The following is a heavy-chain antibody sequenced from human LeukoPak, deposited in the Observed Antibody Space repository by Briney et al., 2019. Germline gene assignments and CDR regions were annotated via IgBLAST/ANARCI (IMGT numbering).Heavy chain of an antibody. V-gene: IGHV3-13*01. Sequence: GGSLRLSCAASGFTFSSYAMHWVRPATGKGLEWVSAIGTAGDTYYPGSVKGRFTISRENAKNSLYLQMNSLRAGDTAVYYCARGYCSSTSCYDNYYYGMDVWGQGTTVTVSS. J-gene: IGHJ6*02. D-gene: IGHD2-2*01. CDR2: IGTAGDT. CDR1: GFTFSSYA. CDR3: ARGYCSSTSCYDNYYYGMDV.